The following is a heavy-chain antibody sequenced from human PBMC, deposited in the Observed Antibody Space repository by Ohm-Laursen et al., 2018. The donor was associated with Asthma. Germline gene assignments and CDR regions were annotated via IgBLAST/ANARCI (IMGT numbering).Heavy chain of an antibody. Sequence: GSLRLSCSASGFTFSSYYMNWVRQAPGKGLEWVANIKQDGTEEFYVDSVKGRFTISRDNAKNLLFLEMINLRAEGTAVYYCATSRRLGYWGQGTLVTVSS. J-gene: IGHJ4*02. CDR2: IKQDGTEE. V-gene: IGHV3-7*01. CDR3: ATSRRLGY. CDR1: GFTFSSYY. D-gene: IGHD6-6*01.